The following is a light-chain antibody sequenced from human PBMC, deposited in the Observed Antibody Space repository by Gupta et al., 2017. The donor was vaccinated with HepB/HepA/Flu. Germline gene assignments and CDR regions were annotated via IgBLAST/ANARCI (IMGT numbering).Light chain of an antibody. J-gene: IGLJ3*02. CDR2: DVN. V-gene: IGLV2-11*01. Sequence: QSALTQPRSVSGSPGQSVTISCAGTSSDVGGFTYVSWYQKHPGKAPKVMIYDVNKRPSGVPERFSASKSGNTASLTISGRQAEDEADYYCCSYAGSYTFVFGGGTKLTV. CDR1: SSDVGGFTY. CDR3: CSYAGSYTFV.